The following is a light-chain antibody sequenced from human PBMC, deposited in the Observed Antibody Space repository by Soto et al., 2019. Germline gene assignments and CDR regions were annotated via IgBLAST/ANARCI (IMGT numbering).Light chain of an antibody. CDR1: QSITIW. CDR2: DAS. CDR3: QRYNSFSWT. J-gene: IGKJ1*01. V-gene: IGKV1-5*01. Sequence: DIQMTQSPSTLSASVGDRVTITCRASQSITIWLAWYQQKPGKAPKLLIFDASNLESGVPSRFSGSGSGTEFTLTISSLQPDDFATYYCQRYNSFSWTFGQGTKVEIK.